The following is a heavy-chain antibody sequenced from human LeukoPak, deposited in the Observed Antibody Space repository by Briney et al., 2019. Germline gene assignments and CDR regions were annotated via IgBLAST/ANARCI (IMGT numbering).Heavy chain of an antibody. J-gene: IGHJ4*02. CDR3: AREVDSSGWLFDY. V-gene: IGHV1-69*13. D-gene: IGHD6-19*01. CDR2: IIPIFGTA. Sequence: SVKVSCKASGGTFSSYAISWVRQAPGQGLEWMGGIIPIFGTANYAQKYQGRVTITADESTSTAYMELSSLRSEDTAVYYCAREVDSSGWLFDYWGQGTLVTVSS. CDR1: GGTFSSYA.